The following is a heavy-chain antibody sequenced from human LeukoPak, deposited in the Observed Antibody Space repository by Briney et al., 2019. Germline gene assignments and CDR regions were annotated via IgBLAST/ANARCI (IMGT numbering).Heavy chain of an antibody. CDR2: INPSSGGT. V-gene: IGHV1-2*02. CDR3: ARDNRDYFDN. J-gene: IGHJ4*02. CDR1: GYTFTGYY. Sequence: ASVKASCKASGYTFTGYYMHWVRQAPGQGLEWMGWINPSSGGTMYAQNFQGRVTMTRDTSISTAYMDLSGLNSDDTAIYYCARDNRDYFDNWGQGTLVTVSS.